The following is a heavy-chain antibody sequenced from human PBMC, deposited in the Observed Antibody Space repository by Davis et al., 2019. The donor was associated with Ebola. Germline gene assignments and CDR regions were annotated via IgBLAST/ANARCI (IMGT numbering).Heavy chain of an antibody. V-gene: IGHV1-18*01. CDR1: GYTFTRYG. J-gene: IGHJ5*02. D-gene: IGHD3-22*01. CDR3: ARSITMIVVGWFDP. Sequence: ASVKVSCKASGYTFTRYGISWVRQAPGQGLEWMGWNSGYNGNTNYAQKLQGSVTMTTDTSTSTAYMELRSLRSDDTAVYYCARSITMIVVGWFDPWGQGTLVTVSS. CDR2: NSGYNGNT.